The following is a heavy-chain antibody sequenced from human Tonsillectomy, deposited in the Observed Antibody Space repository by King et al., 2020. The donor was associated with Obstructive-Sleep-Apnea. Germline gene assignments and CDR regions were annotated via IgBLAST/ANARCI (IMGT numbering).Heavy chain of an antibody. CDR2: IYWDDDN. CDR3: ERSPSSAVPIDS. Sequence: ITLKESGPTLVKPTQTLTLTCTFSGFSLSTSGVGVGWIRQPPGKALEWLALIYWDDDNRYSTSLKSRLTITKDTSNTQVVLTMTNMDPVDTATYYCERSPSSAVPIDSWGQGALVTVSS. CDR1: GFSLSTSGVG. J-gene: IGHJ4*02. V-gene: IGHV2-5*02.